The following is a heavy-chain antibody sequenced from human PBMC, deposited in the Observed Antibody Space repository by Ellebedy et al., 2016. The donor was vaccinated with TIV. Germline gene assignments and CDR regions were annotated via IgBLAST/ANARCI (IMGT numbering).Heavy chain of an antibody. CDR1: GFTFSSYW. D-gene: IGHD5-24*01. J-gene: IGHJ4*02. Sequence: ESLKISCAASGFTFSSYWMSWVRQAPGKGLVWVSRIHTDGTSRSYADSVKGRFTISRDNAKNTLYLQMNSLRAEDTAVYYCARRAARDKYGLMPCNYWGQGTLVTVSS. CDR3: ARRAARDKYGLMPCNY. V-gene: IGHV3-74*01. CDR2: IHTDGTSR.